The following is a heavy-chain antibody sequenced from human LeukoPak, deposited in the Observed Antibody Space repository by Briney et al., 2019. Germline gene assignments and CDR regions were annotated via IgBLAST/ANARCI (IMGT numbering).Heavy chain of an antibody. CDR2: ISWNSGSI. J-gene: IGHJ3*02. CDR3: AKDSSYYYDSSAFDI. Sequence: GGSLRLSCAASGFTFSSYAMHWVRQAPGKGLEWVSGISWNSGSIGYADSVKGRFTISRDNAKNSLYLQMNSLRAEDTALYYCAKDSSYYYDSSAFDIWGQGTMVTVSS. V-gene: IGHV3-9*01. D-gene: IGHD3-22*01. CDR1: GFTFSSYA.